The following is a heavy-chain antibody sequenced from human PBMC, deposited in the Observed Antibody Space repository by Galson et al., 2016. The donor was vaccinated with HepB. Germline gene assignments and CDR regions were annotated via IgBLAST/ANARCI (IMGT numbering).Heavy chain of an antibody. CDR3: AKDPIQCGGDCTRASYYFDY. V-gene: IGHV3-23*01. Sequence: SLRLSCAASGFTFKSYAMNWVRQAPGKGLEWVSAISATGGSAYHADSVKGRFTISRDDSKNTLYLQMNSLRAEDTAVYFCAKDPIQCGGDCTRASYYFDYWGQGLLVTVSS. CDR2: ISATGGSA. D-gene: IGHD2-21*02. CDR1: GFTFKSYA. J-gene: IGHJ4*02.